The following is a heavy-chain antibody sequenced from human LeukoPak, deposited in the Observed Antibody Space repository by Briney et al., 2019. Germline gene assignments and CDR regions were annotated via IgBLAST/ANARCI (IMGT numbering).Heavy chain of an antibody. V-gene: IGHV3-21*01. CDR1: GFTFSSYS. CDR2: ISSSSSYI. Sequence: GGSLRLSCAASGFTFSSYSMNWVRQAPGKGLEWVSSISSSSSYIYYADSVKGRFTISRDNAKNSLYLQMNSLRAEDTAVYYCARGPEVVAATDDASDIWGQGTMVTVSS. J-gene: IGHJ3*02. D-gene: IGHD2-15*01. CDR3: ARGPEVVAATDDASDI.